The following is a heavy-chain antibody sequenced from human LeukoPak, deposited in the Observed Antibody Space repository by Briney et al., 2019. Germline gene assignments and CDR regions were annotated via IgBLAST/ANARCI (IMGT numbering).Heavy chain of an antibody. CDR2: ISWNSGSI. J-gene: IGHJ4*02. V-gene: IGHV3-9*01. Sequence: GGSLRLSCAASGFTFDDYAMHWVRQAPGKGLEWVSGISWNSGSIGYADSVKGRFTISRDNAKNSLYLQMNSLRAEDTAVYYCARDDSDYWGQGTLVTVSS. CDR1: GFTFDDYA. CDR3: ARDDSDY.